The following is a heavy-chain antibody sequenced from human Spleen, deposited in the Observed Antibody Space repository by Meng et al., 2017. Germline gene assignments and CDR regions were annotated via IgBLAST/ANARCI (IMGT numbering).Heavy chain of an antibody. Sequence: SVKVSCKAPGGIFSNYVIGWVRQAPGQGLEWMGGINAVFGTTNYAQKFQGRVTITTDESTSTAYMELSSLRSEDTAVYYCARDYYDSSGYSKAEGAFDIWGQGTMVTVSS. J-gene: IGHJ3*02. D-gene: IGHD3-22*01. CDR2: INAVFGTT. CDR1: GGIFSNYV. CDR3: ARDYYDSSGYSKAEGAFDI. V-gene: IGHV1-69*05.